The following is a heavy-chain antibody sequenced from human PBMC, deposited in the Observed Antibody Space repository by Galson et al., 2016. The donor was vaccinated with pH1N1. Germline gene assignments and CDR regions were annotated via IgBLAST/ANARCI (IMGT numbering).Heavy chain of an antibody. CDR2: IIPIFGTA. CDR1: GGTFRSYA. V-gene: IGHV1-69*05. D-gene: IGHD5-12*01. Sequence: SVKVSCKASGGTFRSYAISRVRQAPGQGLEWMGGIIPIFGTAKYAQRFQDRVTITTDESTSTAYMELSSLRFEDTAVYYCASPRPAETITTIYGRDGWGQGTTVTVSS. CDR3: ASPRPAETITTIYGRDG. J-gene: IGHJ6*02.